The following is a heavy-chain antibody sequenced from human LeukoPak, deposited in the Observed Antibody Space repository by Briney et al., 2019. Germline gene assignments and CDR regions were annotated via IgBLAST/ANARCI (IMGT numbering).Heavy chain of an antibody. Sequence: GASVKVSCKASGYTFTSYDINWVRQATGQGLEWMGWMNPNSGNTGYAQKFQGRVTMTRNTSISTAYMELSSLRSEDTAVYYCARGDSNQAAVAVDCWGQGTLVTVSS. CDR3: ARGDSNQAAVAVDC. J-gene: IGHJ4*02. V-gene: IGHV1-8*01. CDR1: GYTFTSYD. D-gene: IGHD6-19*01. CDR2: MNPNSGNT.